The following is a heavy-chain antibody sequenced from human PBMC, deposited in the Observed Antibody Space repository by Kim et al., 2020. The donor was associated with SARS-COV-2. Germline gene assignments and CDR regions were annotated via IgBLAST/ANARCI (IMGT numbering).Heavy chain of an antibody. CDR2: IYHSGST. J-gene: IGHJ4*01. CDR3: ARRYTSGHTSGGFDY. V-gene: IGHV4-4*02. Sequence: SETLSLTCAVSGDSIYSSNWWIWVRQPPGKGLEWIGEIYHSGSTNYNPSLKSRVTMSVDKSKNQFSLELTSVTAADTAVYYCARRYTSGHTSGGFDYLG. CDR1: GDSIYSSNW. D-gene: IGHD6-19*01.